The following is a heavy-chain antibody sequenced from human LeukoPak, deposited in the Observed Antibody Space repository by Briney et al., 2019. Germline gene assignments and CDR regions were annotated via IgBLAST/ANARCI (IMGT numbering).Heavy chain of an antibody. Sequence: PGGSLRLSCAASGFTFPSYAMSWVRQAPGKGLNWVSAISDSGGSTYYADSVKGRFTISRDNSKNTLYLQMNSLRAEDTAVYYCAKERGIAVAGTGFDIWGQGTMVTVSS. CDR1: GFTFPSYA. D-gene: IGHD6-19*01. V-gene: IGHV3-23*01. CDR3: AKERGIAVAGTGFDI. J-gene: IGHJ3*02. CDR2: ISDSGGST.